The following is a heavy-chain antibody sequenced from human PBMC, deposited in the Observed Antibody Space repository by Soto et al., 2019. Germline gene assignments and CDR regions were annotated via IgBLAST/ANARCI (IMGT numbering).Heavy chain of an antibody. J-gene: IGHJ5*02. CDR3: ARVAAAGNWFDP. D-gene: IGHD6-13*01. V-gene: IGHV4-39*01. Sequence: PSETLSLTCTVSGGSISSSSYYWGWIRQPPGKGLEWIGSIYYSGSTYYNPSLKSRVTISVDTSKNQFSLKLSSVTAADTAVYYCARVAAAGNWFDPWGQGTLVTVSS. CDR1: GGSISSSSYY. CDR2: IYYSGST.